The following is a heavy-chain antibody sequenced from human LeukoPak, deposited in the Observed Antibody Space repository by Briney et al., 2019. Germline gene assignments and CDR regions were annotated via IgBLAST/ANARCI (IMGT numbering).Heavy chain of an antibody. D-gene: IGHD1-1*01. J-gene: IGHJ3*02. CDR3: AKSLLTTATGTGRAFDI. CDR2: ISAASINM. CDR1: GFTFSNYG. Sequence: PGGSLRLSCAASGFTFSNYGMNWVRQAPGKGPEWVSYISAASINMYYADSVKGRFTISRDNAKNSLLLEMNSLRAEDSAEYYCAKSLLTTATGTGRAFDIWGQGTMVTVSA. V-gene: IGHV3-48*04.